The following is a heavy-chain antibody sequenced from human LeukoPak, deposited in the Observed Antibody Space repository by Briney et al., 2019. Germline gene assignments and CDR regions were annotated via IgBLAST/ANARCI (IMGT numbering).Heavy chain of an antibody. D-gene: IGHD6-19*01. CDR1: GYTFTSYD. V-gene: IGHV1-8*01. CDR2: MNPNSGNT. CDR3: ARSHYSRGWEYFDY. Sequence: GASVKVSCKASGYTFTSYDINWVRQATGQGLEWMGWMNPNSGNTGYAQKFQGRVTMTRNTSISTAYMELSSLRSEDTAVYYCARSHYSRGWEYFDYWGQGTLVTVSS. J-gene: IGHJ4*02.